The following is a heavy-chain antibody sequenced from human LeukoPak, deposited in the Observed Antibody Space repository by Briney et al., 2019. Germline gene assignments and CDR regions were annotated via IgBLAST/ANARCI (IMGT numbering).Heavy chain of an antibody. V-gene: IGHV6-1*01. J-gene: IGHJ4*02. CDR1: GDSVSINSAA. D-gene: IGHD6-19*01. Sequence: SQTPSLTFAISGDSVSINSAAWNWIRQSPSRGLEWLGRTYQRSKWYNDYAVSVKSRITINPDISKNQFSLQLNSVTPEDTAVYYCARSPSPYSSGWYFDYWGQRTLVTVSS. CDR3: ARSPSPYSSGWYFDY. CDR2: TYQRSKWYN.